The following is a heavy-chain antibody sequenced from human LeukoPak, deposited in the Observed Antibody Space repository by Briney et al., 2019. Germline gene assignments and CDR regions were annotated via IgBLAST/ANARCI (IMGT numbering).Heavy chain of an antibody. CDR1: GGSISSGGYS. CDR3: ASVLVRRDYYFDY. D-gene: IGHD3-10*01. Sequence: SETLSLTCAVSGGSISSGGYSWSWIRQPPGKGLEWIGYIYHSGSTYYNPSLKSRVTISVDTSKNQFSLKLSSVTAADTAVYYCASVLVRRDYYFDYWGQGTLVTVSS. CDR2: IYHSGST. V-gene: IGHV4-30-2*02. J-gene: IGHJ4*02.